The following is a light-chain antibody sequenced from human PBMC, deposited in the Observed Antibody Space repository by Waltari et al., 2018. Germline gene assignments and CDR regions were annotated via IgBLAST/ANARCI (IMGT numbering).Light chain of an antibody. CDR3: QKYNSIPAT. J-gene: IGKJ1*01. Sequence: ELVLTQSPGTLSLSPGERATLSCRASQSVDKYLAWYQQKPGQAPRLRIHHTSTRATCIPDRFSGSGFGTDFSLTISRLEPEDFAVYYCQKYNSIPATFGQGTKVEVK. CDR2: HTS. V-gene: IGKV3-20*01. CDR1: QSVDKY.